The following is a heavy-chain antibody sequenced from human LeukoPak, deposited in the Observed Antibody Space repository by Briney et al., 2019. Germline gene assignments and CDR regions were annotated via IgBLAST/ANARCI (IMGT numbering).Heavy chain of an antibody. J-gene: IGHJ6*02. CDR2: IWYDGSNK. CDR3: ARMYYYDSSGYYYGNYYYGMDV. D-gene: IGHD3-22*01. CDR1: GFTFSSYG. V-gene: IGHV3-33*01. Sequence: GGSLRLSCAASGFTFSSYGMHWVRQAPGKGLKWVAVIWYDGSNKYYADSVKGRFTISRDNSKNTLYLQMNSLRAEDTAVYYCARMYYYDSSGYYYGNYYYGMDVWGQGTTVTVPS.